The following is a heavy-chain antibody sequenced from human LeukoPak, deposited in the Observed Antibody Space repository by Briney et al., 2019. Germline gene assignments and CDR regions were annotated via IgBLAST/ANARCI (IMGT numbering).Heavy chain of an antibody. D-gene: IGHD3-10*01. CDR2: IYYSGST. J-gene: IGHJ6*02. CDR3: ASDGSGSYYTDYYGMDV. V-gene: IGHV4-59*12. Sequence: PSETLPLTCTVSGGSISSYYWSWIRQPPGKGLEWIGYIYYSGSTNYNPSLKSRVTISVDTSKNQFSLKLSSVTAADTAVYYCASDGSGSYYTDYYGMDVWGQGTTVTVSS. CDR1: GGSISSYY.